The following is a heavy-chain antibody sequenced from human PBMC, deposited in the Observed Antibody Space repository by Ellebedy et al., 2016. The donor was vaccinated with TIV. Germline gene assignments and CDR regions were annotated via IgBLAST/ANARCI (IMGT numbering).Heavy chain of an antibody. CDR2: ISGRGINT. J-gene: IGHJ2*01. CDR3: ARDPYDGFGYFDL. D-gene: IGHD5-12*01. V-gene: IGHV3-23*01. Sequence: GGSLRLXXEASGFNFKIYSMAWVRQGPGKGLEWVSGISGRGINTEYEDSVKGRFTISRDNSKNTLYLQMNSLRADDTAVYYCARDPYDGFGYFDLWGRGTLVTVSS. CDR1: GFNFKIYS.